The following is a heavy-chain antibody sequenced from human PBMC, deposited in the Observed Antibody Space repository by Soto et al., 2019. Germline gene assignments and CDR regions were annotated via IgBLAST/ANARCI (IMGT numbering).Heavy chain of an antibody. CDR1: GGSFSGYY. J-gene: IGHJ5*02. V-gene: IGHV4-34*01. CDR3: APPLLTESDWFDP. Sequence: SETLSLTCAVYGGSFSGYYWSWIRQPPGKGLEWIGEINHSGSTNYNPSLKSRVTISVDTSKNQFSLYLQMNSLRDEDTAVYYCAPPLLTESDWFDPWGQGTLVTVSS. D-gene: IGHD2-21*01. CDR2: INHSGST.